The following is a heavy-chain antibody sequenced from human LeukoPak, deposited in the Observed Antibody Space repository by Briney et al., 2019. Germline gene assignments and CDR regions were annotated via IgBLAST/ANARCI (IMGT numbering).Heavy chain of an antibody. CDR1: GYTFTSYA. CDR3: ARVGTTVKPPYGMDV. Sequence: ASVTVSCKASGYTFTSYAMNWVRQAPGQGLEWMGWINTNTGNPTYAQGFTGRFVFSLDTSVSTAYLQISSLKAEDTAVYYCARVGTTVKPPYGMDVWGQGTTVTVSS. D-gene: IGHD4-17*01. J-gene: IGHJ6*02. CDR2: INTNTGNP. V-gene: IGHV7-4-1*02.